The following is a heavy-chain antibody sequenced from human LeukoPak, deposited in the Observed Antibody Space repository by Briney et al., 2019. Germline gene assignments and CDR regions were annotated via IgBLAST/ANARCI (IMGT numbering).Heavy chain of an antibody. CDR1: GGTFSSYA. D-gene: IGHD3-3*01. Sequence: ASVKVSCKASGGTFSSYAISWVRQAPGQGLEWMGGIIPIFGTANYAQKFQGRATITADESTSTAYMELSSLRSEDTAVYYCARGGYDFWSGSLYYYYYMDVWGKGTTVTVSS. CDR3: ARGGYDFWSGSLYYYYYMDV. J-gene: IGHJ6*03. CDR2: IIPIFGTA. V-gene: IGHV1-69*01.